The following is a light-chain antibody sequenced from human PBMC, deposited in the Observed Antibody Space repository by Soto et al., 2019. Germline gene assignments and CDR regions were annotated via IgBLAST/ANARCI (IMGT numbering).Light chain of an antibody. CDR2: GNT. CDR1: SSNIGAGYD. J-gene: IGLJ2*01. Sequence: QSVLTQPPSVSGAPGQRVTISCTGSSSNIGAGYDVHWYQQLPGTAPKIRIYGNTNRPSGVPDRFSGSKSGTSASLAITGLQAEDEADYYCQSYDSSLSVVFGGGTKVTVL. V-gene: IGLV1-40*01. CDR3: QSYDSSLSVV.